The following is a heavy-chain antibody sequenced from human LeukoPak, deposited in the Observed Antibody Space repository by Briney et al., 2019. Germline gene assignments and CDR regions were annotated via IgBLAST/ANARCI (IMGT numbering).Heavy chain of an antibody. D-gene: IGHD4-17*01. CDR2: ISTYNGNT. Sequence: ASVKVSCKASGYTFTSYGITWVRQAPGQGLEWMGWISTYNGNTDYAQKLQGRVTMTTDTSTSTAYMELRSLRSDDTAMYYCARTYGDYDGSYWHFDLWGRGTLVTVSS. V-gene: IGHV1-18*01. CDR3: ARTYGDYDGSYWHFDL. CDR1: GYTFTSYG. J-gene: IGHJ2*01.